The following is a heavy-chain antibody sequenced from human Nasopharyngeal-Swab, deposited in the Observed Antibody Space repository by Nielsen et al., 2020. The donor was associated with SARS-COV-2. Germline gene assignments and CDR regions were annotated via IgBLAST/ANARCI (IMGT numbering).Heavy chain of an antibody. CDR2: IYHTGST. J-gene: IGHJ6*03. Sequence: LSLTCAVTGGSITSGGYSWSSTRQPPGKGLEWIGYIYHTGSTYYSPSLNSRVTISIDTSKNQFSLRLNSVSAADTAIYYCARVGAGGYYGSGSFNYYFYYMDVWGKGTTVTVSS. CDR3: ARVGAGGYYGSGSFNYYFYYMDV. D-gene: IGHD3-10*01. V-gene: IGHV4-30-2*01. CDR1: GGSITSGGYS.